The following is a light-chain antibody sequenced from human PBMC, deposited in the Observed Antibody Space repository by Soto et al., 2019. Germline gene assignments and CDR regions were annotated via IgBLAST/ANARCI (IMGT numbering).Light chain of an antibody. V-gene: IGKV1-9*01. CDR2: GAT. CDR1: PAIASF. CDR3: QQYSTFWT. J-gene: IGKJ1*01. Sequence: IQLTQSPSSLSASVGDRVTITCRATPAIASFLAWYQQKPGTAPKLLIYGATTLQSGVPSRFSGSRSGTDYTLTIGSLQPEDFATYYCQQYSTFWTFGQGTRVEVK.